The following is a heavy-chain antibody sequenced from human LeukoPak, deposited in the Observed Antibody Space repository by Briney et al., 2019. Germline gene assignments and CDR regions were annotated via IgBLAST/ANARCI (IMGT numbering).Heavy chain of an antibody. CDR2: ISAYNGNT. D-gene: IGHD5-12*01. V-gene: IGHV1-18*01. J-gene: IGHJ6*03. CDR3: ARAPYSGYDHYYYYYMDV. CDR1: GYTFTSYG. Sequence: ASVKVSCKASGYTFTSYGISWVRQAPGQGLEWMGGISAYNGNTNYAQKLQRRVTMTTDTYTSTAYMELRSLRSDDTAVYYCARAPYSGYDHYYYYYMDVWGKGTTVTISS.